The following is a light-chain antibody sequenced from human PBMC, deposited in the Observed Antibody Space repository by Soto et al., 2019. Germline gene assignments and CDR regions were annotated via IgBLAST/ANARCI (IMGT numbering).Light chain of an antibody. CDR1: QTISTW. Sequence: DIQMTQSPSTLSASVGDRVTIACRASQTISTWLAWYQQKPGKAPNLLIYDTSTLESGVPSRFSGSGSGTEFTLTISSLPPDDFATYYCQQYNTYSTFGQGTKVDI. J-gene: IGKJ1*01. CDR3: QQYNTYST. CDR2: DTS. V-gene: IGKV1-5*01.